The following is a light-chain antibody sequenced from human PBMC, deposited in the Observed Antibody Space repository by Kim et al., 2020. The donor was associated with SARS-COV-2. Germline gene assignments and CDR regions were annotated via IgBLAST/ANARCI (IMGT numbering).Light chain of an antibody. J-gene: IGLJ2*01. Sequence: GKTVTSSCTRSGGSIDANYGQWYQQRPGGVPTTVIYEDDQRPSGVSDRFSGSIDNSSNSASLTISGLRTEDEADYYCQSYNRDNVLFGGGTQLTVL. CDR3: QSYNRDNVL. CDR2: EDD. CDR1: GGSIDANY. V-gene: IGLV6-57*03.